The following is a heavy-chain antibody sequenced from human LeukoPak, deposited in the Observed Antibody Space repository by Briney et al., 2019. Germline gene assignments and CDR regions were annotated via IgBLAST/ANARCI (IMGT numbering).Heavy chain of an antibody. D-gene: IGHD3-10*01. V-gene: IGHV3-30*01. Sequence: GGSLRLSCAASGFTFSSYAMHWVRQAPGKGLEWVAVISYDGSNKYYADSVKGRFTISRDNSKNTLYLQMNSLRAEDTAVYYCARGGALLWFGELLEGFDYWGQGTLVTVSA. CDR2: ISYDGSNK. CDR3: ARGGALLWFGELLEGFDY. CDR1: GFTFSSYA. J-gene: IGHJ4*02.